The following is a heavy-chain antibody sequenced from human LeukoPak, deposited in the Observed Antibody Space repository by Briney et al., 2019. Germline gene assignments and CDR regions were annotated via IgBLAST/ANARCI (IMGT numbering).Heavy chain of an antibody. V-gene: IGHV4-4*09. CDR3: ARLADIVGARGAFDI. J-gene: IGHJ3*02. D-gene: IGHD1-26*01. Sequence: SETLSLTCTVSGGSISSYYWSWIRQPPGKGLEWIGYIYTSGSTNYNPSLKSRVTMSVDTSKNQFSLKLSSVTAADTAVYYCARLADIVGARGAFDIWGQGTMVTVSS. CDR1: GGSISSYY. CDR2: IYTSGST.